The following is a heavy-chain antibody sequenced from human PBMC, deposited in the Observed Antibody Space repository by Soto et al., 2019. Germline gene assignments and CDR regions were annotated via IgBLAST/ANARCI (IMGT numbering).Heavy chain of an antibody. CDR2: IYPGDSDT. CDR3: ARLQGVPAAMFNYYYYYGMDV. Sequence: GESMKISCKGSGYSFTRYWIGWVRQMNGKGLEWMGLIYPGDSDTRYSPSFQGKVTISADKSISTAYLPWSSLKASDTAMYYCARLQGVPAAMFNYYYYYGMDVWGQGTTVTSP. J-gene: IGHJ6*02. CDR1: GYSFTRYW. D-gene: IGHD2-2*01. V-gene: IGHV5-51*01.